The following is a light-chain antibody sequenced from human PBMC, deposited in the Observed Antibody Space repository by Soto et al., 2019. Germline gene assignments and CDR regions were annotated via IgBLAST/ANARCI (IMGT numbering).Light chain of an antibody. CDR3: QQYSSYWT. CDR1: QTISSW. V-gene: IGKV1-5*03. Sequence: DIQMTQSPSTLSGSVGDRVTITCRASQTISSWLAWYKQKPGKAPKLLIYKASTLKSGVPSRFSGSGSGTEFTLTISSLQPDDFATYYCQQYSSYWTFAQGTKV. CDR2: KAS. J-gene: IGKJ1*01.